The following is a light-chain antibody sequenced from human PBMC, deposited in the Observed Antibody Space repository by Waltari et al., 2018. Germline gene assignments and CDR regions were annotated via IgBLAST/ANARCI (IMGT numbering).Light chain of an antibody. V-gene: IGLV1-51*01. J-gene: IGLJ2*01. CDR3: GSWDCRRSAGEV. CDR1: RSNIVTHY. Sequence: SLFPQPPSVSAPARQRAPISCSGFRSNIVTHYAARYQQLPAAAPRLLFYSNNERTSQTADRVRCSRSGSAATLGITGRGTGDEAEYYCGSWDCRRSAGEVFGGGTKLTVL. CDR2: SNN.